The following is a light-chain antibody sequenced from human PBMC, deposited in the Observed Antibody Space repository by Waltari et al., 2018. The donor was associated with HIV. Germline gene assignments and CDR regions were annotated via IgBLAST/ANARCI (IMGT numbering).Light chain of an antibody. CDR3: GTWDSSLNSWE. Sequence: QSVLTQPPSVSAAPGPKVTISCSGSSSNIGNQYVSWYQQLPGTAPKLLIYDTNKRPAVIADRFSGSKSGTSATLGITGLQTGDEADYYCGTWDSSLNSWEFGGGTKVTVL. CDR2: DTN. J-gene: IGLJ3*02. CDR1: SSNIGNQY. V-gene: IGLV1-51*01.